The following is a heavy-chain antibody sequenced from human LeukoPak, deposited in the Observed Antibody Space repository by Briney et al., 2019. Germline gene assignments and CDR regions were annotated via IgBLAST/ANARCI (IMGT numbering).Heavy chain of an antibody. J-gene: IGHJ4*02. V-gene: IGHV3-23*01. D-gene: IGHD6-13*01. Sequence: PGGSLRLSCAASGFTFSSYAMSWVRQAPGKGLEWVSAISGSGGSTYYADSVKGRFTISRDNAKNTLYLQMNSLRAEDTAVYYCARDLGIAAAATDYWGQGTLVTVSS. CDR2: ISGSGGST. CDR3: ARDLGIAAAATDY. CDR1: GFTFSSYA.